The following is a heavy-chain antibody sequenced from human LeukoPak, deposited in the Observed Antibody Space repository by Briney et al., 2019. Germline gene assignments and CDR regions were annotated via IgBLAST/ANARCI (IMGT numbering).Heavy chain of an antibody. CDR3: ARDRYYHMDV. CDR2: ISTTSSYI. CDR1: GFTFSIHT. J-gene: IGHJ6*02. Sequence: GGSLRLSCAASGFTFSIHTMSWVRQAPGKGLEWVSCISTTSSYIYYADSVKGRFTISRDNAKDSLYLQMNSLRAEDTAVYYCARDRYYHMDVWGQGTTVTVSS. V-gene: IGHV3-21*01.